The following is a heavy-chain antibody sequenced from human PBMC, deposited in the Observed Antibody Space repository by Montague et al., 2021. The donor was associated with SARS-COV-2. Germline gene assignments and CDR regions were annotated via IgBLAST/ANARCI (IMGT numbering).Heavy chain of an antibody. D-gene: IGHD2-2*01. CDR3: ASQPYGTQLPPTGY. J-gene: IGHJ4*02. CDR2: INHGGST. V-gene: IGHV4-34*01. Sequence: SETLSLTCAVYGGSFSGDYWSWIRQPPGKGREWIGEINHGGSTNYTPSRKSRVAISVDTSKNQLSLKRSAVTAADTAVYYCASQPYGTQLPPTGYWGQGTPVTVSS. CDR1: GGSFSGDY.